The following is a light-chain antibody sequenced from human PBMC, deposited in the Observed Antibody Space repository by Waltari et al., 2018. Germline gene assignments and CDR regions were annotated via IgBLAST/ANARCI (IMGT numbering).Light chain of an antibody. CDR2: DAS. V-gene: IGKV1-33*01. J-gene: IGKJ1*01. Sequence: DIQMTHSPSSMSASVGDRVSITCQASQDISIYLSWYQQKPGKAPKVLIYDASNLETGVPSRFTGSRSGTDFTFTISSLQPEDIATYYCQQYKDLPRTFGQGTKVEIK. CDR3: QQYKDLPRT. CDR1: QDISIY.